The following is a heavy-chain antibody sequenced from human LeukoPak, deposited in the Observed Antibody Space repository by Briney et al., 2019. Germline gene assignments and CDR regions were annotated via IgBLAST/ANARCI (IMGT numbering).Heavy chain of an antibody. Sequence: GSAPTLVKPTQTLTLTCTFSGFSLSTRGLGVVWIRQPPGKALEWLAVIYWNDDKRYSPSLRSRLTINKHTSKKQVVLTMTNMDPVDTATYCCAHVELYSSSGFDYWGQGTRVTVSS. J-gene: IGHJ4*02. CDR3: AHVELYSSSGFDY. V-gene: IGHV2-5*01. CDR2: IYWNDDK. D-gene: IGHD6-6*01. CDR1: GFSLSTRGLG.